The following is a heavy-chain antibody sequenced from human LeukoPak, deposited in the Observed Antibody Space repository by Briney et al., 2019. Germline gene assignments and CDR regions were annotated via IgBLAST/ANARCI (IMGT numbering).Heavy chain of an antibody. Sequence: SETLSLTCAVYGGSFSGYYWSWIRQPPGKGLEWIGEINHSGSTNYNPSLKSRVTISVDTSKNQFSLKLSSVTAADTAVYYCAGRGLYSSGAEGDAFDIWGQGTMVTVSS. CDR2: INHSGST. J-gene: IGHJ3*02. CDR3: AGRGLYSSGAEGDAFDI. V-gene: IGHV4-34*01. CDR1: GGSFSGYY. D-gene: IGHD6-19*01.